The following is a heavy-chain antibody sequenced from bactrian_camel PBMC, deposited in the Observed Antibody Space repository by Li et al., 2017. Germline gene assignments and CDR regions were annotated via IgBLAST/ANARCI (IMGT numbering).Heavy chain of an antibody. V-gene: IGHV3-3*01. Sequence: QVQLVESGGGSVEAGGSLKLSCAVSGDIFSTSCMGWFRQAPGQGREVVASIYVSGGATYYADSVKGRFTISQDKGKNTVYLLMNSLKPDDSGTYYCAYESGTTPDQCRRRGPGGYFGQGTQVTVS. J-gene: IGHJ4*01. CDR1: GDIFSTSC. CDR2: IYVSGGAT. D-gene: IGHD7*01.